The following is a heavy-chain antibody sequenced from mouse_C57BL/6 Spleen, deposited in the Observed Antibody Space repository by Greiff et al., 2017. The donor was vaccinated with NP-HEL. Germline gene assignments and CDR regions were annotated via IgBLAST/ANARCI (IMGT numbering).Heavy chain of an antibody. Sequence: VQLQQSGAELARPGASVKLSCKASGYTFTSYGISWVKQRTGQGLEWIGEIYPRSGNTYYNEKFKGKATLTADKSSSTAYMELRSLTSEDSAVYFCVRDYDGYFDVWGTGTTVTVSS. D-gene: IGHD2-4*01. CDR3: VRDYDGYFDV. CDR2: IYPRSGNT. V-gene: IGHV1-81*01. J-gene: IGHJ1*03. CDR1: GYTFTSYG.